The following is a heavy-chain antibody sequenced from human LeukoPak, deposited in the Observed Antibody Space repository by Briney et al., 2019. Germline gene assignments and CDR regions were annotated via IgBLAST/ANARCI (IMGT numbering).Heavy chain of an antibody. Sequence: GGSLRLSCAASGFTFDDYGMTWVRQTPEKGLEWVSAIRWDGDSTTYAAFVEGRFTISRDDAKNSLYLQMNSLRAEDTAVYYCARIAAADPSTDYWGQGTLVTVSS. J-gene: IGHJ4*02. CDR2: IRWDGDST. V-gene: IGHV3-20*04. D-gene: IGHD6-13*01. CDR1: GFTFDDYG. CDR3: ARIAAADPSTDY.